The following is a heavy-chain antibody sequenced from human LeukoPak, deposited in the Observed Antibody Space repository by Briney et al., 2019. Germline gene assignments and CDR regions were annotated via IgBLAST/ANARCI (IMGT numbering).Heavy chain of an antibody. J-gene: IGHJ6*03. V-gene: IGHV4-38-2*01. CDR1: GYSIISGYY. CDR2: IYHSGSP. CDR3: ARRHSGSYYYYYMDV. D-gene: IGHD1-26*01. Sequence: SETLSLTCSVSGYSIISGYYWAWIRQPPWKGLEWIGSIYHSGSPYYNPSLKSRVTISVDTSKNQFPLKLSSVTAADTAVYYCARRHSGSYYYYYMDVWGKGTTVTISS.